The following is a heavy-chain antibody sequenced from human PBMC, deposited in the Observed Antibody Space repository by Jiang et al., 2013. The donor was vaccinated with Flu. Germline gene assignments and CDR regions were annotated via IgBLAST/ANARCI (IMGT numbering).Heavy chain of an antibody. V-gene: IGHV3-30*02. CDR1: GFMLVTI. J-gene: IGHJ4*02. Sequence: ASGFMLVTIKCIGSARLRARGLEWVASIRFDGSDKYYAESVKGRFTISRDNSKSTLYLQMNSLRPEDTSVYYCATLRGSSYDSYLADFWGQGVLVTVSS. CDR2: IRFDGSDK. D-gene: IGHD3-9*01. CDR3: ATLRGSSYDSYLADF.